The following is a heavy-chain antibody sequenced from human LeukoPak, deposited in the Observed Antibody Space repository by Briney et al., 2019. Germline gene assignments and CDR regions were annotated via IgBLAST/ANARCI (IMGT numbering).Heavy chain of an antibody. D-gene: IGHD3-10*01. V-gene: IGHV3-23*01. CDR1: GFTFSSYA. CDR2: ISGSGGGT. Sequence: GGSLRLSCAGSGFTFSSYAMSWVRQAPGKGLEWVAAISGSGGGTYYADSVKGRFTISRDNSKNTLYLQMNSLRAEDTAVYYCAKDHVLLWFGEWSFFDYWGQGTLVTVSS. CDR3: AKDHVLLWFGEWSFFDY. J-gene: IGHJ4*02.